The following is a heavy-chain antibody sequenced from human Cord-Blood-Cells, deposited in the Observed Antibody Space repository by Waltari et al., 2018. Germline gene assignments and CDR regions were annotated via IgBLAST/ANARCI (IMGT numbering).Heavy chain of an antibody. V-gene: IGHV3-21*01. CDR2: ISSSSSYI. CDR1: GFTFRRYS. J-gene: IGHJ4*02. D-gene: IGHD1-7*01. Sequence: EVQLVESGGGLVKPGGSLRSSCAASGFTFRRYSMNCVCQAPGKGLEWVSSISSSSSYIYYADSVKGRFTISRDNAKNSLYLQMNSLRAEDTAVYYCATTTRAGFDYWGQGTLVTVSS. CDR3: ATTTRAGFDY.